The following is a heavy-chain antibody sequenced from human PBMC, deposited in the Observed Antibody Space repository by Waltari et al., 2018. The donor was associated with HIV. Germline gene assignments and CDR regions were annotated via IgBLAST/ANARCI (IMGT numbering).Heavy chain of an antibody. D-gene: IGHD3-16*02. CDR3: ARGRSHAWVGEMKAVFDI. CDR1: GYSISCGYY. Sequence: QLHLQESGPPLVNPSETLSPPFSVSGYSISCGYYVCATRQSPGKGLEWIGSIFHSGSTYYNPSHKSRVTLSVDTSKNQFSLNLSAVTAADAAMYYCARGRSHAWVGEMKAVFDIWGPGTMVTVSS. V-gene: IGHV4-38-2*02. J-gene: IGHJ3*02. CDR2: IFHSGST.